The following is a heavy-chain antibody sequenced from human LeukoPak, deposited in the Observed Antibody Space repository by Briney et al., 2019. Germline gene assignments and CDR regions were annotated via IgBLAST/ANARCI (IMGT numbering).Heavy chain of an antibody. Sequence: GESLKISCKGSGYSFTTYWIGWVRQMPGKGLEWMGIINPGDSTTKYSPSFQGQVTISADKSISTAYLQWSSLKASDTAIYYCARNAQQQNWFDPWGQGTLVIVSP. D-gene: IGHD1/OR15-1a*01. V-gene: IGHV5-51*01. J-gene: IGHJ5*02. CDR1: GYSFTTYW. CDR2: INPGDSTT. CDR3: ARNAQQQNWFDP.